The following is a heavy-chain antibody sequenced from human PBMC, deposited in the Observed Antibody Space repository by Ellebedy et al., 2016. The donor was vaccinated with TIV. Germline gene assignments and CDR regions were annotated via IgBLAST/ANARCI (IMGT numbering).Heavy chain of an antibody. CDR2: IYHSGST. V-gene: IGHV4-31*03. Sequence: MPSETLSLTCSVSGGSISTGGWFWSWIRQHPGKGLEWIGYIYHSGSTYYNPSLKSRVTISVDNSKNQFSLKLTSVTAADTAVYYCARDRGATITGAWFDSWGQGTLVTVSS. J-gene: IGHJ5*01. CDR3: ARDRGATITGAWFDS. CDR1: GGSISTGGWF. D-gene: IGHD5-24*01.